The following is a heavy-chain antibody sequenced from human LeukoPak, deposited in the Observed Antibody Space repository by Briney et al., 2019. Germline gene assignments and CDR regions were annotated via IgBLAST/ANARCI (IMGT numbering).Heavy chain of an antibody. V-gene: IGHV3-33*01. J-gene: IGHJ4*02. CDR3: AREQQWLGPLDY. CDR2: IYSDGSNE. CDR1: GFNFSSFG. Sequence: GGSLRLSCAASGFNFSSFGLHWVRKAPAPGLELVAIIYSDGSNEYYADSVKGRFTISRDNSKNTLSLQMNSLRAEDTAVYHCAREQQWLGPLDYWGQGTLVTVSS. D-gene: IGHD6-19*01.